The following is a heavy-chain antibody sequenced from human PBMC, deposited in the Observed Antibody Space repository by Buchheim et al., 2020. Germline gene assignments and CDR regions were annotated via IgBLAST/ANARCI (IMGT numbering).Heavy chain of an antibody. D-gene: IGHD3-10*01. CDR3: VTPRGSGSFTEENWFAP. J-gene: IGHJ5*02. V-gene: IGHV4-39*01. CDR2: IHRSGDT. CDR1: GGSISSSSYF. Sequence: QLRLQASGPGLVKPSDTLSLTCTVSGGSISSSSYFWAWIRQPPGQGLEWIGSIHRSGDTYYNPSLRRRGTISIDTPRNQSSLKLNSVTAADTAIYHCVTPRGSGSFTEENWFAPWGQGTL.